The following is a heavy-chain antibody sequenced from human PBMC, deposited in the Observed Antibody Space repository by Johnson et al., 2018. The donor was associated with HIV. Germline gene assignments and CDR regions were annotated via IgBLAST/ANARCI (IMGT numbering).Heavy chain of an antibody. CDR1: GFTFSSYA. CDR2: ISYDGSNK. Sequence: QMLLVESGGGLVQPGGSLRLSCAASGFTFSSYAMSWVRQAPGKGLEWVAVISYDGSNKYYADSVKGRFTISRDKAKNSLYLQMAGLRVEDTSIYFCSTVGRNEGRHSFDMWGQGTVVTVSS. J-gene: IGHJ3*02. V-gene: IGHV3-30-3*01. CDR3: STVGRNEGRHSFDM. D-gene: IGHD1-1*01.